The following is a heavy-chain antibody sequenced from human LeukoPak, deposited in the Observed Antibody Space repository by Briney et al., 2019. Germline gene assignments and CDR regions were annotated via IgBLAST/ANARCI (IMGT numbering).Heavy chain of an antibody. CDR1: GFIFKTYA. Sequence: GGSLRLSCAASGFIFKTYAMHWVRQAPGKGLEWVTMIWYDGSNKYYGDSVKGRFTISSSTSQDTVYLQMTRLFVHATAVFYCVRAPPSSGWSFDYWGQGALVTVSS. V-gene: IGHV3-33*01. CDR2: IWYDGSNK. D-gene: IGHD6-19*01. CDR3: VRAPPSSGWSFDY. J-gene: IGHJ4*02.